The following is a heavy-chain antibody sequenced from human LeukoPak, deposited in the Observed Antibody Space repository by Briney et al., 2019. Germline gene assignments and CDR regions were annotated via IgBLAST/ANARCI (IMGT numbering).Heavy chain of an antibody. D-gene: IGHD5-18*01. J-gene: IGHJ5*01. V-gene: IGHV3-74*01. Sequence: PGGSLRLSSAASGFTFNSYWMHWVRQAPGKGLMWVSRINSDGSSTNYADSVKGRFTISRDNAKTTLYLQMNSLRAEDTAVYYCARVAAVMVRNALDSWGQGTLVTVSS. CDR3: ARVAAVMVRNALDS. CDR2: INSDGSST. CDR1: GFTFNSYW.